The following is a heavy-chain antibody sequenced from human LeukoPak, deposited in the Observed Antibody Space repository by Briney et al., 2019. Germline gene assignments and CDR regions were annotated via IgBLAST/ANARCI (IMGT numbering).Heavy chain of an antibody. CDR1: GYTFTSYG. D-gene: IGHD3-10*01. CDR3: AREGHLVRGVMSYYYGMDV. CDR2: ISAYNGNT. Sequence: ASVKVSCKASGYTFTSYGISWVRQAPGQGLEWMGWISAYNGNTNYAQKLQGRVTMTTDTSTSTAYMELRSLRSDDTAVYYCAREGHLVRGVMSYYYGMDVWGQGITVTVSS. V-gene: IGHV1-18*01. J-gene: IGHJ6*02.